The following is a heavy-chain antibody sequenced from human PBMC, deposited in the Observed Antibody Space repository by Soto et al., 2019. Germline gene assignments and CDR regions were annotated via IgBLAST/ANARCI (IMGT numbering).Heavy chain of an antibody. CDR3: AKDYSTVTTDPLSVVLFDY. V-gene: IGHV3-23*01. Sequence: EVQLLESGGGLVQPGGSLRLSCAASGFTFSSYAMSWVRQATGKGLEWVSIITSDGRTYYADSVKGRFTISRDNSKNTVYLQMNSLRAEDTAVYYCAKDYSTVTTDPLSVVLFDYWGQGALVTVSS. CDR2: IITSDGRT. J-gene: IGHJ4*02. CDR1: GFTFSSYA. D-gene: IGHD4-17*01.